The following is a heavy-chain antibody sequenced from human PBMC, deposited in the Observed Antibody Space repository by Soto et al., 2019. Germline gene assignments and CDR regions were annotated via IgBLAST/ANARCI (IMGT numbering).Heavy chain of an antibody. V-gene: IGHV1-69*12. D-gene: IGHD6-13*01. CDR2: IIPIFGTA. CDR3: ASSLPGYSRRGDFDL. Sequence: QVQLVQSGAEVKKPGSSVKVSCKASGGTFSSYAISWVRQAPGQGLEWMGGIIPIFGTANYAQKFQGRVTTTADESASTAYMELSSLGSEDTAVYYCASSLPGYSRRGDFDLWGQGTLVPVSS. CDR1: GGTFSSYA. J-gene: IGHJ4*02.